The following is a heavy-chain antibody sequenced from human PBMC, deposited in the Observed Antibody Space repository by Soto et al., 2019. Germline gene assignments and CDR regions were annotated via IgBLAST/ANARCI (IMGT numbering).Heavy chain of an antibody. J-gene: IGHJ2*01. V-gene: IGHV4-34*01. Sequence: ASETLSLTCAVYGGSFSGYFWTWIRQPPGKGLEWIGEINQSGSSNYNPSLKSRIAISVDTSKNQFSLRLRSVTAADTAVYYCARSPVTVVTDWYFDLWGRGTLVTVSS. CDR2: INQSGSS. CDR3: ARSPVTVVTDWYFDL. D-gene: IGHD4-17*01. CDR1: GGSFSGYF.